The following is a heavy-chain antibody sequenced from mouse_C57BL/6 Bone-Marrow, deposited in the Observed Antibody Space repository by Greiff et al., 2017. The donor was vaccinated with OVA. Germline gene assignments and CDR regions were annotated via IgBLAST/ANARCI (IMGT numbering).Heavy chain of an antibody. CDR3: ARDYSIIAYSIDY. CDR2: ISYDGSN. CDR1: GYSITSGYY. Sequence: EVKLMESGPGLVKPSQSLSLTCSVTGYSITSGYYWNWIRQFPGNKLEWMGYISYDGSNNYNPSLKNRISITRDTSKNQFFLKLNSLTTEDTATYYSARDYSIIAYSIDYWGQGTTLTVSS. J-gene: IGHJ2*01. V-gene: IGHV3-6*01. D-gene: IGHD1-1*01.